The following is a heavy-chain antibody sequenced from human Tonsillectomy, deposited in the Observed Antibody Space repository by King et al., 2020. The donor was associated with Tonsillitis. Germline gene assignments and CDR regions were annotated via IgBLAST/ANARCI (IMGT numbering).Heavy chain of an antibody. CDR1: RFIFDDYA. CDR3: VAPSEPGDYDSSGSLDDSFDI. J-gene: IGHJ3*02. D-gene: IGHD3-22*01. Sequence: VQLVESGGGLVQPGRSLRLSCAASRFIFDDYAMHWVRQAPGKGLEWVSGISWNSGSIGYADSVKGRFTISRGNAKNSLYLQMNSLRAEDTAVYYCVAPSEPGDYDSSGSLDDSFDIWGQGTMVTVSS. CDR2: ISWNSGSI. V-gene: IGHV3-9*01.